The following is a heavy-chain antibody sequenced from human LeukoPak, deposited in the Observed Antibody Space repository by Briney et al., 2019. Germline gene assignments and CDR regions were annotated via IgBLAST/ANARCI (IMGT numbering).Heavy chain of an antibody. CDR1: GGSISSGDYY. CDR2: IYYSGCT. V-gene: IGHV4-30-4*01. D-gene: IGHD4-17*01. CDR3: ARERDYDVGTDDY. Sequence: SETLSLTCTVSGGSISSGDYYWGWNRQPPGKGLEWIVYIYYSGCTYYNPSLKSRVTISVDTSKNQFSLKLSSVTAADTAEYYCARERDYDVGTDDYWGQGTLVTVSS. J-gene: IGHJ4*02.